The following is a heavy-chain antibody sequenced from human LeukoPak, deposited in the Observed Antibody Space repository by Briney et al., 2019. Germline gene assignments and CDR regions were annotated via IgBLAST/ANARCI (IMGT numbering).Heavy chain of an antibody. D-gene: IGHD2-21*01. J-gene: IGHJ4*02. CDR2: IYSDGST. CDR3: ARDSAFSSYSY. CDR1: GFTVRSSY. V-gene: IGHV3-53*01. Sequence: PGRSLRLSCTASGFTVRSSYMSWVRQAPGKGLEWVSIIYSDGSTYYPESVKGRFTISRDDSKNTVLLQMDSLRAEDTAIYYCARDSAFSSYSYWGQGALVTVSS.